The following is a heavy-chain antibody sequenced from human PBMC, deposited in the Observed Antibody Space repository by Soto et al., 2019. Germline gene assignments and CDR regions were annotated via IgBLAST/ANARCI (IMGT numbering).Heavy chain of an antibody. D-gene: IGHD4-17*01. CDR1: GYTFTSYG. CDR2: ISAYNGNT. Sequence: ASVKVSCKASGYTFTSYGISWVRQAPGQGLEWMGWISAYNGNTNYAQKLQGRVTMTTDTSTSTAYMELRSLRSDDTAVYYCARDRDYGDFGFDFDYWGQGTLVTVSS. CDR3: ARDRDYGDFGFDFDY. J-gene: IGHJ4*02. V-gene: IGHV1-18*01.